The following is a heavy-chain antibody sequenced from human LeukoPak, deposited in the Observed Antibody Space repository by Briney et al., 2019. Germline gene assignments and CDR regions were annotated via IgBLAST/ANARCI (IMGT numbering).Heavy chain of an antibody. V-gene: IGHV3-30*04. CDR1: GFTFSSYA. CDR2: ISYDGSNK. J-gene: IGHJ4*02. D-gene: IGHD5-24*01. Sequence: PGRSLRLSCAASGFTFSSYAMHWVRQAPGKGLEWVAVISYDGSNKYYADSVKGRFTISRDNSKNTLYLQMNSLRAEDTAVYYCARDGDPVEMVPRPFDYWGQGTLVTVSS. CDR3: ARDGDPVEMVPRPFDY.